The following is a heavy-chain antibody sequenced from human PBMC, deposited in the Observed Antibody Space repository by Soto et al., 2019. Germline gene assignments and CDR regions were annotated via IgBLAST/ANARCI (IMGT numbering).Heavy chain of an antibody. D-gene: IGHD5-18*01. V-gene: IGHV3-7*03. CDR2: IKKDGTEK. J-gene: IGHJ4*02. CDR3: VTGYHSDY. CDR1: GISTSSYW. Sequence: GGSLRLSCAGSGISTSSYWMGWVRQAPGGGLEWVASIKKDGTEKYYMDSLKGRFTISRDNALNSVYLQMNSLRAEDTAVYFCVTGYHSDYWGQGTLVTVSS.